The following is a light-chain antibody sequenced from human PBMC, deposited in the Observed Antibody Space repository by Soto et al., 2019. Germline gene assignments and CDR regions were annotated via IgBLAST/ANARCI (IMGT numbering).Light chain of an antibody. Sequence: EIVMTQSPATLPGSPLEIATLSCTASQSVSSYLAWYQQKPGQAPRLLIYDASSRATGIPARFSGSGSGTDFTLTISSLQSEDFAVYYCQQRYNWPLTFGGGTKVDIK. CDR1: QSVSSY. CDR3: QQRYNWPLT. V-gene: IGKV3D-15*01. CDR2: DAS. J-gene: IGKJ4*01.